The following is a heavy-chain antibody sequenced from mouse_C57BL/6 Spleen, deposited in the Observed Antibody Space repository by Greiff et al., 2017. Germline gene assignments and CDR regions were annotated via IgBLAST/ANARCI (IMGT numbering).Heavy chain of an antibody. CDR2: IRSKSNNYAT. V-gene: IGHV10-1*01. CDR3: VRHDYYGSTFDY. J-gene: IGHJ2*01. Sequence: DAGGGLVQPKGSLKLSCAASGFSFNTYAMNWVRQAPGKGLEWVARIRSKSNNYATYYADSVKDRFTISRDDSESMLYLQMNNLKTEDTAMYYCVRHDYYGSTFDYWGQGTTLTVSS. CDR1: GFSFNTYA. D-gene: IGHD1-1*01.